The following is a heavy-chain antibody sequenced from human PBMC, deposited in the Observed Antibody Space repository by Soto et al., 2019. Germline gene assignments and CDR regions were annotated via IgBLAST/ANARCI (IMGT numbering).Heavy chain of an antibody. J-gene: IGHJ6*04. CDR1: GGSVSGANYY. CDR3: ARRITRSPLDV. V-gene: IGHV4-34*01. CDR2: MSHSGGT. Sequence: SETLSLTCAVYGGSVSGANYYWSWIRQPPGKGLEWIGEMSHSGGTHFNPSLKSRVTISVDTSKNQFSLKLSSVTAADTAVYYCARRITRSPLDVWGKGTTVTSPQ.